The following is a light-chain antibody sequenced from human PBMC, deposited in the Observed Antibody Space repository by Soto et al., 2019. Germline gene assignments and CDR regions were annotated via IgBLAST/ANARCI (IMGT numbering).Light chain of an antibody. Sequence: ESVLTQAAGALSLSPGERATLSCRASQSISSRYLAWYQQKPGQAPRLLIYDASSRATGIPDRFSGSGSGTDFTLTINRLEPEDYAVYHCQQYHSAPRTFGQGTKVDIK. CDR1: QSISSRY. CDR2: DAS. V-gene: IGKV3-20*01. J-gene: IGKJ1*01. CDR3: QQYHSAPRT.